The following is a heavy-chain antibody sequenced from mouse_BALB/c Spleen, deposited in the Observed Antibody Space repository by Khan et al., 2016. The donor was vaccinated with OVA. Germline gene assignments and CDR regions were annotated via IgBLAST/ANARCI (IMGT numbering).Heavy chain of an antibody. CDR3: AMGSYADDDATPY. Sequence: QIQLVQSGPELKKPGETVKISCKASGYIFTNNGMNWLKQAPGKGLKWMGWIKTKTGEPTYTEEFKGRFALSLETSARTAYLQINNSKNQDTATYIRAMGSYADDDATPYWGQGTLVTVSA. CDR1: GYIFTNNG. D-gene: IGHD2-4*01. J-gene: IGHJ3*01. V-gene: IGHV9-3*02. CDR2: IKTKTGEP.